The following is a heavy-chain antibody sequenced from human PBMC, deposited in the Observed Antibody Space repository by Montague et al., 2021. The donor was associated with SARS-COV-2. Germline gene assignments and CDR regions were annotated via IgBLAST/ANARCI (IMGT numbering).Heavy chain of an antibody. CDR2: ISYEGSQK. CDR1: GFTFNNYG. V-gene: IGHV3-30*18. D-gene: IGHD3-10*01. Sequence: SLRLSCAASGFTFNNYGIHWVRQAPGKGLEWVAVISYEGSQKFFSDSVKGRFAISRDSAQRTVFLQMNSLRVDDTAVYHCSKASEVFWLGQFARDAFDIWGQGTTVGVSS. CDR3: SKASEVFWLGQFARDAFDI. J-gene: IGHJ3*02.